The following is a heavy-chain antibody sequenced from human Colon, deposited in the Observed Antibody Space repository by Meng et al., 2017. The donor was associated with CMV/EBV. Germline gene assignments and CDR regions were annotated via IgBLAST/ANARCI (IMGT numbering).Heavy chain of an antibody. J-gene: IGHJ4*02. CDR1: GYTFTANH. V-gene: IGHV1-2*02. Sequence: QVQLVKLGTEVKKPWASVKVSCKASGYTFTANHLHWVRQAPGQGLEWMGWIYPQDGGTYFAQKFQDRVTLTRDTSITTAYMELSGLTSDDTAIYYCVRESWYFDFWGEGTLVTVSS. D-gene: IGHD6-13*01. CDR2: IYPQDGGT. CDR3: VRESWYFDF.